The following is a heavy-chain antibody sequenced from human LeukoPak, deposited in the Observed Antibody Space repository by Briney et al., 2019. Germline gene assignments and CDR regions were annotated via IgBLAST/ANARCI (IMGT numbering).Heavy chain of an antibody. V-gene: IGHV3-7*01. J-gene: IGHJ3*02. Sequence: GGSMRLSCAASGFTFNKYALSWVRQAPGKGLEWVANIKQDGSEKYYVDSVKGRFTISRDNAKNSLYLQMNSLRAEDTAVYYCARMRYFDWFDAFDIWGQGTMVTVSS. CDR3: ARMRYFDWFDAFDI. CDR1: GFTFNKYA. D-gene: IGHD3-9*01. CDR2: IKQDGSEK.